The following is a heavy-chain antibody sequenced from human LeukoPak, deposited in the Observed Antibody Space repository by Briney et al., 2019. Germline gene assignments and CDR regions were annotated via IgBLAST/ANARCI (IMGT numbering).Heavy chain of an antibody. V-gene: IGHV3-23*01. Sequence: SGGSLRLSCAASGFTFNNYAVSWVRQAPGKGLQWVSAISGSGGSTYYADSVKGRFTISRDNSKNTLFLQMNSLKAEDTAVYYCGKDMKAAWYFDYWGQGTLVTVSS. D-gene: IGHD2-15*01. CDR2: ISGSGGST. CDR1: GFTFNNYA. CDR3: GKDMKAAWYFDY. J-gene: IGHJ4*02.